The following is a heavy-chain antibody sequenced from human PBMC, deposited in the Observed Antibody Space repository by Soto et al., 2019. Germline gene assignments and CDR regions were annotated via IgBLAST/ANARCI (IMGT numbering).Heavy chain of an antibody. CDR1: GYTFTSYH. J-gene: IGHJ4*02. CDR3: ARDGSSSHYFDY. V-gene: IGHV1-46*01. CDR2: INPSGGST. Sequence: ASVNVSCEASGYTFTSYHMHWLRQAPGQGLEWMGIINPSGGSTSYAQKFQGRVTMTRDTSTSTVYMELSSLRSEDTAVYYCARDGSSSHYFDYWGQGTLVTVSS.